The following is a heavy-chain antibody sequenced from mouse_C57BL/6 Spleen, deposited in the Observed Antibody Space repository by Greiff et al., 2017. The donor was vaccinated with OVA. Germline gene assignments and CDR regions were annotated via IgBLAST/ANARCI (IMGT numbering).Heavy chain of an antibody. CDR2: ISDGGSYT. Sequence: EVKLVESGGGLVKPGGSLKLSCAASGFTFSSYAMSWVRQTPEKRLEWVATISDGGSYTYYPDNVKGRFTISRDHAKNTLDLQMRHLTSGDTALYYCARVLPSYGNYPHSSDYSGAGTTLT. D-gene: IGHD2-10*01. J-gene: IGHJ2*01. V-gene: IGHV5-4*03. CDR1: GFTFSSYA. CDR3: ARVLPSYGNYPHSSDY.